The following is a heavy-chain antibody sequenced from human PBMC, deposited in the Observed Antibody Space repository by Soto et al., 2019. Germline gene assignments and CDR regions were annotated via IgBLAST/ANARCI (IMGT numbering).Heavy chain of an antibody. J-gene: IGHJ4*02. V-gene: IGHV3-11*01. CDR1: GFTFSDYY. CDR3: ALAGYDSNYYAVTPLSAGHF. D-gene: IGHD4-4*01. CDR2: ISSSGSII. Sequence: QVQLVVSGGGVVKPGGSLRISCAASGFTFSDYYISWIRQAPGKGLEWVSYISSSGSIIYYADSVKGRFTISRDNAKNSLYLQMNSLRAEDTAVYYCALAGYDSNYYAVTPLSAGHFWGQGTLVTVSS.